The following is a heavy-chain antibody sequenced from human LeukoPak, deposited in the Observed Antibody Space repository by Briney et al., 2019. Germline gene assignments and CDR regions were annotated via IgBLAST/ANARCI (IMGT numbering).Heavy chain of an antibody. CDR2: IITSGSSV. CDR3: AILTAMVSRRDY. CDR1: GSTFSSYE. J-gene: IGHJ4*02. D-gene: IGHD5-18*01. Sequence: PGLSLPLSSPASGSTFSSYEMNWTRPAPGKGLEWVSYIITSGSSVYYADSVKGRCTTSRDNLKHSLYLQMKSLRAEDTAVYYCAILTAMVSRRDYWGQGTLVTVSS. V-gene: IGHV3-48*03.